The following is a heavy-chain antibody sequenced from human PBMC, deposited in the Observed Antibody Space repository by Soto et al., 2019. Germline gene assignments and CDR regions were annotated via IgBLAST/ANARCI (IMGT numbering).Heavy chain of an antibody. CDR3: AREIRITIFGVVISWFDP. CDR1: GGSISSGGYY. V-gene: IGHV4-31*03. Sequence: QVQLQESGPGLVKPSQTLSLTCTVSGGSISSGGYYWSWIRQHPGTGLEWIGYIYYSGSTYYNPYLQSRGTIAVDTSKNQCSLKLSSVTAADTAVYYCAREIRITIFGVVISWFDPWGQGTLVTVSS. CDR2: IYYSGST. J-gene: IGHJ5*02. D-gene: IGHD3-3*01.